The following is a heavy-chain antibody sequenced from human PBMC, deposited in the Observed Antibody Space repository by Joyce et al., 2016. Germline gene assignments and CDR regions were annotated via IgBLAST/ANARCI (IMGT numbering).Heavy chain of an antibody. V-gene: IGHV4-34*01. J-gene: IGHJ4*02. D-gene: IGHD6-19*01. Sequence: QVQLQQWGAGLLKPSETLSLNCAVSVGPFRGFFWTWVRQPPGKGLEWIGDINNSGVTNYYPSLKTPVTFSVDTSKNQFSLKLTSLSAADTAVYYCARSQWLAPLMYWGQGTPVTVSS. CDR3: ARSQWLAPLMY. CDR1: VGPFRGFF. CDR2: INNSGVT.